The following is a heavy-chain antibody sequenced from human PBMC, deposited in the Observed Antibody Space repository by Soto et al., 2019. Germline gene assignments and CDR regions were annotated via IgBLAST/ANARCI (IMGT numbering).Heavy chain of an antibody. CDR2: ISSSSSYI. D-gene: IGHD3-3*01. Sequence: GGSLRLSCAASGFTFSSYSMNWVRQAPGKGLEWVSSISSSSSYIYYADSVKGRFTISRDNAKNSLYLQMNSLRAEDTAVYYCARYFLDATLGLNWGGCAFDIWGQGTMVTVSS. J-gene: IGHJ3*02. CDR1: GFTFSSYS. V-gene: IGHV3-21*01. CDR3: ARYFLDATLGLNWGGCAFDI.